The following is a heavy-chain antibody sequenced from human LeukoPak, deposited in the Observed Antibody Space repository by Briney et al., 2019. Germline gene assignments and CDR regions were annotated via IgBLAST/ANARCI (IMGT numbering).Heavy chain of an antibody. Sequence: GGSLRLSCAASGFIFSSYSMNWVRQAPGKGLEWVSSISSSSSYIYYADSVKGRVSISRDNAKNSLYLQMNSLRAEDTALYYCAKDIGPLTYDYDTSAYSGAFEYWGQGTLVTVSS. CDR2: ISSSSSYI. J-gene: IGHJ4*02. D-gene: IGHD3-22*01. CDR3: AKDIGPLTYDYDTSAYSGAFEY. CDR1: GFIFSSYS. V-gene: IGHV3-21*04.